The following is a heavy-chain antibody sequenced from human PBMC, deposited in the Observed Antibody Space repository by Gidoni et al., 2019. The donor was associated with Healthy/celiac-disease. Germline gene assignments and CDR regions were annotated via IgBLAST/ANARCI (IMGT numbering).Heavy chain of an antibody. CDR2: IDPSASYT. V-gene: IGHV5-10-1*03. CDR1: GYSFTSYW. Sequence: EVQLVQSGAEVKMPGESLRSSCQGSGYSFTSYWISWVLQMPGKGLEWMGGIDPSASYTNYSPSFQGHVTISADKSISTAYLQWSSLKASDTAMYYCARHSSWYRYIDYWGQGTLVTVSS. CDR3: ARHSSWYRYIDY. D-gene: IGHD6-13*01. J-gene: IGHJ4*02.